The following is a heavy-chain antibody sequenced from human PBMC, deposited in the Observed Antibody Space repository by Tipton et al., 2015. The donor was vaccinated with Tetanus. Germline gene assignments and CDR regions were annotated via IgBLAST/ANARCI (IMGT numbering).Heavy chain of an antibody. D-gene: IGHD3-9*01. Sequence: TLSLTCNVSGGSITSYYWSWIRQRPGRGLEWVGYVHYTGKDNYSPSLRSRVTLSVDTSKNQFSLELNSVTAADTAVYYCARRGGDFLTGYYDSWGQGTLVTVSS. J-gene: IGHJ4*02. CDR2: VHYTGKD. CDR3: ARRGGDFLTGYYDS. V-gene: IGHV4-59*08. CDR1: GGSITSYY.